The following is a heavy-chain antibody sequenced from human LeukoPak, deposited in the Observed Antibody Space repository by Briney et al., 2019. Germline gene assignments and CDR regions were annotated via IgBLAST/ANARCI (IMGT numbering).Heavy chain of an antibody. CDR1: VYTFSTYR. J-gene: IGHJ4*02. V-gene: IGHV1-18*01. CDR2: ISVYNGNT. Sequence: ASVKVSCKASVYTFSTYRIIWVRQAPGQGLEWMGWISVYNGNTNYAQKLQGRVTMTTDTSTSTAYMELRSLRSDDTALYYCAKGSSGLSFDYWGQGTLVTVSS. CDR3: AKGSSGLSFDY. D-gene: IGHD6-25*01.